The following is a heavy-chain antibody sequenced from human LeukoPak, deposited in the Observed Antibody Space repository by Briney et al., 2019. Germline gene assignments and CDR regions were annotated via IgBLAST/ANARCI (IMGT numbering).Heavy chain of an antibody. CDR3: ARGRGGDYVPSRFDY. V-gene: IGHV3-23*01. D-gene: IGHD4-17*01. CDR2: ISGSGGNA. Sequence: GGSLRLSCSASGFALSGFAMGWVRQAPGKGLEWVSSISGSGGNAYYADSVEGRFTVSRDNPKNTLYLQMNSLRAEDTALYYCARGRGGDYVPSRFDYWGQGTLVTVSS. J-gene: IGHJ4*02. CDR1: GFALSGFA.